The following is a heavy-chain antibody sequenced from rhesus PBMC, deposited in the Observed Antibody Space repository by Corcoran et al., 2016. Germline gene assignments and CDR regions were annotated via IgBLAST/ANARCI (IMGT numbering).Heavy chain of an antibody. D-gene: IGHD1-38*01. V-gene: IGHV4-80*01. Sequence: QVQLQESGPGLVKPSETLSLTCAVSGVPCTSYWWAWVRQPPSKGLEWIGEIFGNSDDAFYSPSLQSRVTISKDASKSQVSLKLTSVTAADTAVYYCTRDSNTNAWGQGLLVTVSS. CDR1: GVPCTSYW. CDR2: IFGNSDDA. J-gene: IGHJ4*01. CDR3: TRDSNTNA.